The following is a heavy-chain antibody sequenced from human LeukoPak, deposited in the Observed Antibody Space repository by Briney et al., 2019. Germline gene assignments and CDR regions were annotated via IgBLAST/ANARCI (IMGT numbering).Heavy chain of an antibody. CDR1: GIPFSSFG. D-gene: IGHD4-17*01. J-gene: IGHJ5*02. CDR2: IWYDGSYK. CDR3: ARDGTVTAGPFDP. Sequence: PGRSLRLSCAAPGIPFSSFGMHWLRQAPGKGLEWVAFIWYDGSYKYYADSVKGRFTISRDNSKNTLYLQMNSLTAEDTAVYYCARDGTVTAGPFDPWGGGTLVTVSS. V-gene: IGHV3-33*01.